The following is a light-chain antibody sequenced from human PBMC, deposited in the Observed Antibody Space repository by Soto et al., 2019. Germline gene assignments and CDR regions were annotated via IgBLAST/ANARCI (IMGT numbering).Light chain of an antibody. CDR3: QQANSFPHT. CDR1: QSISSY. V-gene: IGKV1-39*01. J-gene: IGKJ5*01. Sequence: DIQMTQSPSSLSASVGDRFTITCRASQSISSYLNWYQQKPGKAPKLLIYAASSLQSGVPLRFSGSGSGTDFTLTISSLQPEDFATYYCQQANSFPHTFGQGTRLEIK. CDR2: AAS.